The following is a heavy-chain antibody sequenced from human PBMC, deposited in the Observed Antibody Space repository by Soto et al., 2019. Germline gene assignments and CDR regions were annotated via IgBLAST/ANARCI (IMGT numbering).Heavy chain of an antibody. CDR3: ARDIKDYYDSSGQHYYYGMDV. CDR1: GYTFTSYD. D-gene: IGHD3-22*01. Sequence: EASVKVSCKASGYTFTSYDINWVRQATGQGLEWMGWMNPNSGNTGYAQKFQGRVTMTRNTSISTAYMELSSLRSEDTAVYYCARDIKDYYDSSGQHYYYGMDVWGQGTTVTVSS. J-gene: IGHJ6*02. CDR2: MNPNSGNT. V-gene: IGHV1-8*01.